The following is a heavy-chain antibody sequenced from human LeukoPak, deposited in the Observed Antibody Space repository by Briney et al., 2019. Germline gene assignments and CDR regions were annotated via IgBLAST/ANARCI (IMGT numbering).Heavy chain of an antibody. Sequence: GGSLRLSCAASGFTFSSYSMNWVRQAPGKRLEWVSAISGSGGSTYYADSVKGRFTISRDNSKNTLYLQMNSLTAEDTAVYYCAKDMTPLIVVVPAAMLWDFDYWGQGTLVTVSS. CDR1: GFTFSSYS. J-gene: IGHJ4*02. D-gene: IGHD2-2*01. CDR3: AKDMTPLIVVVPAAMLWDFDY. V-gene: IGHV3-23*01. CDR2: ISGSGGST.